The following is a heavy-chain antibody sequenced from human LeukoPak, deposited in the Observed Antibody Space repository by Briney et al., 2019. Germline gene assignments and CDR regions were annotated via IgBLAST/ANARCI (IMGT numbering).Heavy chain of an antibody. V-gene: IGHV1-2*02. CDR3: ARGGRERYSSGWTDAFDI. CDR1: GYTFTVYY. Sequence: ASVTVSYKASGYTFTVYYMHWVRQAPGQGLEWMGWINPNSGVTKYAQRFQGRVTLTRGTSISTAYMELSSLRSDDTAMYYCARGGRERYSSGWTDAFDIWGQGTMVTVSS. CDR2: INPNSGVT. D-gene: IGHD6-19*01. J-gene: IGHJ3*02.